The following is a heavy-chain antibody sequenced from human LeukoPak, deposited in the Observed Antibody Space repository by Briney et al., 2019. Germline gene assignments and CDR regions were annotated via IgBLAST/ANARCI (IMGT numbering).Heavy chain of an antibody. Sequence: SVKVSCKASGGTFSSYAISWVRQAPGQGLEWMGGIIPIFGTANYAQKFQGRVTITADESTSTAYMGLSSLRSEDTAVYYCTGGLTTVTFYGMDVWGQGTTVTVSS. J-gene: IGHJ6*02. CDR1: GGTFSSYA. CDR3: TGGLTTVTFYGMDV. D-gene: IGHD4-17*01. V-gene: IGHV1-69*13. CDR2: IIPIFGTA.